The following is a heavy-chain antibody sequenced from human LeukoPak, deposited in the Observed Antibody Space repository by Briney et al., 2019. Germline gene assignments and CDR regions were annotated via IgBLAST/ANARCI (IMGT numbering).Heavy chain of an antibody. CDR2: IYPGDSDT. V-gene: IGHV5-51*01. Sequence: GESLKISCKGSGYSFTSYWIGWVRQVPGKGLEWMGIIYPGDSDTRYSPSFQGQVTISADKSISTAYMELSRLRSDDTAVYYCARNVVITYYYYYYGMDVWGQGTTVTVSS. J-gene: IGHJ6*02. CDR3: ARNVVITYYYYYYGMDV. D-gene: IGHD3-22*01. CDR1: GYSFTSYW.